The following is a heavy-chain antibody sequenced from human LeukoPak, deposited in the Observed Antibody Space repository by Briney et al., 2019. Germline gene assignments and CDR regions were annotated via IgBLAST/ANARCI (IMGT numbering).Heavy chain of an antibody. D-gene: IGHD3-10*01. J-gene: IGHJ5*02. Sequence: SETLSLICTVSGGSISSGGYYWSWIRQHPGKGLEWIGYIYYSGSTYYNPSLKSRVTISVDTSKNQFSLKLSSVTAADTAVYYCASLYYYGSGSYPRGWFDPWGQGTLVTVSS. V-gene: IGHV4-31*03. CDR3: ASLYYYGSGSYPRGWFDP. CDR1: GGSISSGGYY. CDR2: IYYSGST.